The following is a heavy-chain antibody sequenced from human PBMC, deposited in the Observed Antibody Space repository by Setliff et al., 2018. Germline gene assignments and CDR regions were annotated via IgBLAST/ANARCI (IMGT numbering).Heavy chain of an antibody. CDR2: IYYSGST. V-gene: IGHV4-59*08. D-gene: IGHD2-15*01. Sequence: SETLSLTCTVSGGSIRSYYWNWIRQPPGKGLEWIGYIYYSGSTNYNPSLKSRVTISVDTSKNHFSLKLSSVTAADTAVYYCARLPGYCNGGNCYSFDDWGQGALVTVSS. CDR3: ARLPGYCNGGNCYSFDD. J-gene: IGHJ4*02. CDR1: GGSIRSYY.